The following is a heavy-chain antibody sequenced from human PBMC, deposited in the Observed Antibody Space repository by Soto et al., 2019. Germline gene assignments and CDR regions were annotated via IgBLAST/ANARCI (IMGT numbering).Heavy chain of an antibody. J-gene: IGHJ4*02. D-gene: IGHD6-13*01. CDR1: GGTFSSYA. CDR2: IIPIFGTA. CDR3: AAYSSSFGFDY. V-gene: IGHV1-69*13. Sequence: ASVKLSCKASGGTFSSYAISWVRQAPGQGLECMGGIIPIFGTANYAQKFQGRVTITADESTSTAYMELSSLRSEDTAVYYCAAYSSSFGFDYWGQGTLVTVSS.